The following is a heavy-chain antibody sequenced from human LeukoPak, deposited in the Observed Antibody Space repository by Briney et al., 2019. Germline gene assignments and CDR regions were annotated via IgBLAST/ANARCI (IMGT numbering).Heavy chain of an antibody. V-gene: IGHV4-61*02. CDR1: GGSISSGSYY. Sequence: SQTLSLTCTVSGGSISSGSYYWSWIRQPAGKGLEWIGRIYTSGSTNYNPSLKSRVTISVDTSKNQFSLKLNSVTAADTAVYYCARASRGGSFDYWGQGTLVTVSS. CDR2: IYTSGST. CDR3: ARASRGGSFDY. J-gene: IGHJ4*02. D-gene: IGHD1-26*01.